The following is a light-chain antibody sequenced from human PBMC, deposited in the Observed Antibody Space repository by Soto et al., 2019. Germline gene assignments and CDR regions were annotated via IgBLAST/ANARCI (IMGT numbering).Light chain of an antibody. J-gene: IGKJ5*01. CDR3: QQYENLPT. CDR2: DAS. CDR1: QSISSW. V-gene: IGKV1-5*01. Sequence: DIQMTQSPSTLSASVGDSVTITCRASQSISSWLAWYQQKPGKAPKLLIYDASNLEAGVPSRFRGSGSGTDFTFTISRLQPEDIATYYCQQYENLPTFGQGTRLEIK.